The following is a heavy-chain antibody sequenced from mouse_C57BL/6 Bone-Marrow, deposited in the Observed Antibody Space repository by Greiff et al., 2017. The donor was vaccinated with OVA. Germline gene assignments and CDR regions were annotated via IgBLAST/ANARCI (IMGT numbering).Heavy chain of an antibody. J-gene: IGHJ2*01. D-gene: IGHD1-1*02. CDR1: GYTFTDYY. CDR2: INPYNGGT. CDR3: ARLGGYYVDY. Sequence: EVQLQESGPVLVKPGASVKMSCTASGYTFTDYYMNWVKQSPGQSLEWIGVINPYNGGTSYNQKFKGKATLTADKSSSTAYMQLNSLTSEDAAVYYCARLGGYYVDYWGQGTTLTVSS. V-gene: IGHV1-19*01.